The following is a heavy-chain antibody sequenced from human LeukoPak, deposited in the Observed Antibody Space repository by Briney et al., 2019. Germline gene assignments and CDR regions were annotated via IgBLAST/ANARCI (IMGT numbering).Heavy chain of an antibody. CDR2: ISSSSSYI. J-gene: IGHJ4*02. CDR3: ARGDSGYDCGGDCYTPFDY. Sequence: PGGSLRLSCAASGFTFSSYSMNWVRQAPGKGLEWVSSISSSSSYIYYAVSLKGRFTISRDNAKNSLYLQMNSLRAEDTAVYYCARGDSGYDCGGDCYTPFDYWGQGTLVTVSS. CDR1: GFTFSSYS. D-gene: IGHD2-21*02. V-gene: IGHV3-21*01.